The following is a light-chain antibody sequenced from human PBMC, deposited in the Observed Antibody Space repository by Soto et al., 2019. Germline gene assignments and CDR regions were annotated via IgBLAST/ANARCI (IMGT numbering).Light chain of an antibody. Sequence: EIVLTQSPATLSLSPGERATLSSRASQSVGDYLAWYQRKPGQPPRLLIYDASKRATGIPARFSGSGSGTDFALTISSLEPEDFALYYCQQRLMLVTFGGGTEVEIK. J-gene: IGKJ4*01. CDR3: QQRLMLVT. CDR2: DAS. V-gene: IGKV3-11*01. CDR1: QSVGDY.